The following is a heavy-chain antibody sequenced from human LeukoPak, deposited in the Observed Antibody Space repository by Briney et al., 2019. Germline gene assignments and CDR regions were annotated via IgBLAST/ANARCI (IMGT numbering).Heavy chain of an antibody. Sequence: GGSLRLSCATSGFTFSTYSMNWVRQAPGKGLEWVSYISSSGSTIYYADSVKGRFTISRDNAKNSLYLQMNSLRAEDTAVYYCAREPNDYSNYWGQGTLVTVSS. CDR3: AREPNDYSNY. J-gene: IGHJ4*02. V-gene: IGHV3-48*04. D-gene: IGHD4-11*01. CDR1: GFTFSTYS. CDR2: ISSSGSTI.